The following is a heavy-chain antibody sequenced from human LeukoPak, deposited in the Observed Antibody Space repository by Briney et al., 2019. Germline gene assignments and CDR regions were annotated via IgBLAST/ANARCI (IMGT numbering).Heavy chain of an antibody. Sequence: SQTLSLTCAISGDSVSSNIAAWSWVRQSPSRGLEWLGRTYYRSKWKNDYAESVKSRINISPDTSKNQFSLQLNSVTPEDTAVYYCARVAYAVAVVWGQGTPATVSS. CDR3: ARVAYAVAVV. D-gene: IGHD2-2*01. CDR1: GDSVSSNIAA. CDR2: TYYRSKWKN. J-gene: IGHJ4*02. V-gene: IGHV6-1*01.